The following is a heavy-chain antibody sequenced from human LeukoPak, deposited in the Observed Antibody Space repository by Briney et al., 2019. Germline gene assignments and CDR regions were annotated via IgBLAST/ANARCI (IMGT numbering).Heavy chain of an antibody. D-gene: IGHD5-18*01. J-gene: IGHJ4*02. V-gene: IGHV3-9*01. CDR3: AKVEGYSYGPFDY. CDR1: GFTFDDYA. CDR2: ISWNSGSI. Sequence: PGGSLRLSCAASGFTFDDYAMHWVRQAPGKGLEWVSGISWNSGSIGYADSVKGRFTISRDNAKNTLYLQMNSLRAEDTAVYYCAKVEGYSYGPFDYWGQGTLVTVSS.